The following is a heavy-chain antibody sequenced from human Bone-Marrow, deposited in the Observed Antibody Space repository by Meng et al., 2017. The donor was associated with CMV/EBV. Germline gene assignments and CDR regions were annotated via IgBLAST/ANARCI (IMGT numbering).Heavy chain of an antibody. D-gene: IGHD1-14*01. CDR3: ASAPENYYYGMDV. CDR1: GYIFTKYG. Sequence: ASVKVSCKASGYIFTKYGVNWMRQAPGQGPEWMGWISAYNGDTMYAPKVQGRVTMTTDTSTSTAYMELRGLRSDDTAVYYCASAPENYYYGMDVWGQGTTVTVSS. V-gene: IGHV1-18*01. CDR2: ISAYNGDT. J-gene: IGHJ6*02.